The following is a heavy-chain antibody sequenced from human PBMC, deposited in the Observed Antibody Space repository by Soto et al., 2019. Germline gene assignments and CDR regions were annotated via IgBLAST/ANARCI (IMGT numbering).Heavy chain of an antibody. CDR1: GYSIRSGYY. V-gene: IGHV4-38-2*02. D-gene: IGHD3-3*01. CDR3: ARDGLLRFSEWLPYYYGMDV. J-gene: IGHJ6*02. Sequence: SETLSLTCAVSGYSIRSGYYWGWIRQPPGQGLEWIGSIYHSGSTYYNPSLKSRVTISVDTSKNKFSLKLCSVSAADRVVYYCARDGLLRFSEWLPYYYGMDVWGQGTTVTVSS. CDR2: IYHSGST.